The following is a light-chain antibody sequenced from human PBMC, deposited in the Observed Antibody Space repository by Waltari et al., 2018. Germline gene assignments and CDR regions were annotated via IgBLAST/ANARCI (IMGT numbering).Light chain of an antibody. CDR3: CSYASGSTFV. CDR2: EVT. Sequence: QSALTQPASVSGSPGQSITISCAGTSSDVGNYTLASWNQQHAGETPKLMLYEVTKRPSGVSNRFSGSKSGNTASLTISGLQAEDEADYYCCSYASGSTFVFGGGTKLTVL. V-gene: IGLV2-23*02. CDR1: SSDVGNYTL. J-gene: IGLJ2*01.